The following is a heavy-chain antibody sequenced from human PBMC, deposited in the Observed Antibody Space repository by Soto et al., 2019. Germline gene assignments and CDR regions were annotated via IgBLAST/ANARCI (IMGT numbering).Heavy chain of an antibody. D-gene: IGHD2-21*01. J-gene: IGHJ4*02. V-gene: IGHV3-72*01. Sequence: EVQLVESGGALVQPGGSLRLSCAASGFTFSDHYMDWIRQAPGTGLEWVGRIKNKANSYGTDYAASVKGRFSISRDDSKNSMYLHMNRLETVAAGVYYCAMVGISSAKMRSRPHDHWGQGTLVTVSS. CDR2: IKNKANSYGT. CDR1: GFTFSDHY. CDR3: AMVGISSAKMRSRPHDH.